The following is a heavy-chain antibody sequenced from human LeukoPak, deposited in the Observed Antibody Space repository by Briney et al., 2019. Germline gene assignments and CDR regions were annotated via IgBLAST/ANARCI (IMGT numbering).Heavy chain of an antibody. CDR2: IYYSGRI. CDR3: AKTRSGTYYGDSFDV. V-gene: IGHV4-28*05. D-gene: IGHD1-26*01. Sequence: SETPSLTCAVSGDSISRSDWWAWIRQPPGKGLEWLGNIYYSGRIYHNPSLQTRVIMSVDSSKNQFSLRLASVTAVDTAVYYCAKTRSGTYYGDSFDVWGQGILVTVSS. CDR1: GDSISRSDW. J-gene: IGHJ3*01.